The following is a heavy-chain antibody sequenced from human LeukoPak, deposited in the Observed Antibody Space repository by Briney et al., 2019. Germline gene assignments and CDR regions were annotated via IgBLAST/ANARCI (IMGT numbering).Heavy chain of an antibody. CDR3: AILGTVPY. V-gene: IGHV1-69*04. D-gene: IGHD2-15*01. CDR2: AIPFLGKS. J-gene: IGHJ4*02. CDR1: GGTFISYV. Sequence: ASVKVSCKASGGTFISYVISWVRQAPGQGLEWMGVAIPFLGKSNYAQKFQDRITITAEKSKTTTYMDLRSLRSDDTAVYYCAILGTVPYWGQGTQITVSS.